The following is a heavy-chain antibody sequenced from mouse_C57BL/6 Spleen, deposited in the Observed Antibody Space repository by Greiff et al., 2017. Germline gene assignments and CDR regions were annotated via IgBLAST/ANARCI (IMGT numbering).Heavy chain of an antibody. CDR3: AREAYNSNYVYFDY. CDR1: GYTFTSYW. Sequence: QVQLQQPGAELVRPGSSVKLSCKASGYTFTSYWMAWVKQRPGQGLEWIGNIYPSDSETHYNQKFKDKATLTVDKASSTAYMQLSSLTSEDSAFYYCAREAYNSNYVYFDYWGQGTTLTVSS. D-gene: IGHD2-5*01. J-gene: IGHJ2*01. V-gene: IGHV1-61*01. CDR2: IYPSDSET.